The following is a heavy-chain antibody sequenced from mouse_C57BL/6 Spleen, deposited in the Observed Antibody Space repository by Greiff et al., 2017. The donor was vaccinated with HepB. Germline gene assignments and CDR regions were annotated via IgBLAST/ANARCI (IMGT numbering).Heavy chain of an antibody. CDR1: GFNIKDDY. CDR2: IDPENGDT. V-gene: IGHV14-4*01. D-gene: IGHD1-1*01. CDR3: TTGFITTVKGPFAY. J-gene: IGHJ3*01. Sequence: VHVKQSGAELVRPGASVKLSCTASGFNIKDDYMHWVKQRPEQGLEWIGWIDPENGDTEYASKFQGKATITADTSSNTAYLQLSSLTSEDTAVYYCTTGFITTVKGPFAYWGQGTLVTVSA.